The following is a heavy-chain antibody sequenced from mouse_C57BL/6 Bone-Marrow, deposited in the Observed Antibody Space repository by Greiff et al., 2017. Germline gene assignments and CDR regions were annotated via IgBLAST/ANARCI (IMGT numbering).Heavy chain of an antibody. J-gene: IGHJ2*01. Sequence: EVQLQQSGPELVKPGASVKISCKASGYSFTGYYMNWVKQSPEKSLEWIGEINPSTGGTTYNQKFKAKATLTVDKSSSTAYMQLKSLTSEDSAVYYCAIYYDYDRGVDYWGQGTTLTVSS. CDR3: AIYYDYDRGVDY. D-gene: IGHD2-4*01. CDR1: GYSFTGYY. V-gene: IGHV1-42*01. CDR2: INPSTGGT.